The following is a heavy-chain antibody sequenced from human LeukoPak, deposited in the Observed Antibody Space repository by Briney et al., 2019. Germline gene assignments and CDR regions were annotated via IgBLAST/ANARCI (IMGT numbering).Heavy chain of an antibody. D-gene: IGHD1-14*01. V-gene: IGHV4-34*01. Sequence: SETLSLTCAVYGGSFSDYYWSWIRQPPGKGLEWIGEINHSGSTNYNPSLKSRVTISVDTSKNQFSLKLSSVTAADTAVYYCACPSGNHLYSFDYWGQGTLVTVSS. CDR2: INHSGST. CDR3: ACPSGNHLYSFDY. CDR1: GGSFSDYY. J-gene: IGHJ4*02.